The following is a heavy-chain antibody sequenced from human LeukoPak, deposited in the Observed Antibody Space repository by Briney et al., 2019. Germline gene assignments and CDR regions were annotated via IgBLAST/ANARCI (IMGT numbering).Heavy chain of an antibody. CDR2: ISWNSGSI. CDR1: GFTFDDYA. CDR3: AKDLLYDSSGYPL. V-gene: IGHV3-9*01. Sequence: GGSLRLSCAASGFTFDDYAMHWVRQAPGKGLEWVSGISWNSGSIGYADSVKGRFTISRDNAKNSLYLQMNSLRAEDTALYYCAKDLLYDSSGYPLWGQGTLVTVSS. D-gene: IGHD3-22*01. J-gene: IGHJ4*02.